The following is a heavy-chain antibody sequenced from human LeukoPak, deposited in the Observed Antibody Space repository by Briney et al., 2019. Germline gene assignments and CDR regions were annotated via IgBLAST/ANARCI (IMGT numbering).Heavy chain of an antibody. V-gene: IGHV1-8*01. CDR2: IDPNSGYS. CDR1: GYTFTRHD. Sequence: GASVTVSCMASGYTFTRHDFNWVRQAPGQGLEWTGWIDPNSGYSDYVQKLQRRVTMTNDTSISTAYMEPSSLTSEDTAVYYCAKISYYSESSGYQWNHYYFDYWGQGTLVTVSS. CDR3: AKISYYSESSGYQWNHYYFDY. J-gene: IGHJ4*02. D-gene: IGHD3-22*01.